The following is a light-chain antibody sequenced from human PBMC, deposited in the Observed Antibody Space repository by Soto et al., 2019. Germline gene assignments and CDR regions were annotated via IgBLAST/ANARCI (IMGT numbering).Light chain of an antibody. CDR1: QSVRSR. CDR3: QHYNRWPYT. Sequence: ILMTQSPDPLSLCPRERSSLFCRVSQSVRSRLAWYQQKPGQAPRLIIYDASSRATDIPARFSGSGSGTEFSLTISSLQSEDFAVYYCQHYNRWPYTFGQGTKVDIK. CDR2: DAS. J-gene: IGKJ2*01. V-gene: IGKV3-15*01.